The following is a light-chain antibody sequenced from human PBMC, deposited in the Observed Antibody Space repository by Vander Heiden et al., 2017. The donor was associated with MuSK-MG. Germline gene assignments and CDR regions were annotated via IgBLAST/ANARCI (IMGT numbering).Light chain of an antibody. J-gene: IGKJ3*01. CDR3: QQVNSFPIT. Sequence: DIEMTQSPSSVSVSVGDRVTITCRASQGISSLLAWYQQKPGKAPNLLIYTASSLQSGVPSRFSGSGSGTDFTLTISSLQPEDFATYYCQQVNSFPITFGPGTKVDIK. CDR2: TAS. V-gene: IGKV1-12*01. CDR1: QGISSL.